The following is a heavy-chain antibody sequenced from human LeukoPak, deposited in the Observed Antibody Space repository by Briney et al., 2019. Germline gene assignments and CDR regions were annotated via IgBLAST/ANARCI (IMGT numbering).Heavy chain of an antibody. CDR2: IRSKSNSYVP. D-gene: IGHD3-22*01. CDR1: GFTFSGSA. V-gene: IGHV3-73*01. Sequence: PGGSMTLSCAASGFTFSGSAIHWVRQASGEGLEWVVRIRSKSNSYVPGYSAAVIRRFTISRDESKNTAILQMNSPKHGDTSVYYCTRRSDSSDYYGLDYWGQGPLVTVP. J-gene: IGHJ4*02. CDR3: TRRSDSSDYYGLDY.